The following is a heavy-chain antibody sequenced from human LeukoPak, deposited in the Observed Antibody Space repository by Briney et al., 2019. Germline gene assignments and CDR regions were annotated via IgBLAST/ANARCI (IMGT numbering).Heavy chain of an antibody. V-gene: IGHV3-30-3*01. CDR3: AGRIAAAGRLYYYYGMDV. D-gene: IGHD6-13*01. Sequence: GGSLRLSCAASGFSFSNYTMHWVRQAPGKGLEWVAVISYDGSNKYYADSVKGRFTISRDNSKNTLYLQMNSLRAEDTAVYYCAGRIAAAGRLYYYYGMDVWGQGTTVTVSS. CDR2: ISYDGSNK. J-gene: IGHJ6*02. CDR1: GFSFSNYT.